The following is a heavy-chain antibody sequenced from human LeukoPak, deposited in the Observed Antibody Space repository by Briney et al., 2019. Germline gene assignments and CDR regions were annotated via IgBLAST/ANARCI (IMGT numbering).Heavy chain of an antibody. Sequence: GGSLRLSCAASGFTFNNYAMNWVRQAPGKGLEWVSSISGGGETTYYADSAKGRFTISRDNSQNTLYLQMNSLRAEDTAVYYCARDYADYVGYFFFDRWGRGTLVTVSS. CDR1: GFTFNNYA. CDR2: ISGGGETT. CDR3: ARDYADYVGYFFFDR. D-gene: IGHD4-17*01. V-gene: IGHV3-23*01. J-gene: IGHJ5*02.